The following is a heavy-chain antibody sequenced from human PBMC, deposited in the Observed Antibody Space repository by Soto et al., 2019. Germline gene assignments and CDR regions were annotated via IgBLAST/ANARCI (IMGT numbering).Heavy chain of an antibody. CDR1: GGTFSSYA. CDR3: ATSYTISQYKLTLIATHYYYGMDV. CDR2: IIPIFGTA. V-gene: IGHV1-69*13. J-gene: IGHJ6*02. D-gene: IGHD2-2*01. Sequence: SVKVSCKASGGTFSSYAISWVRQAPGQGLEWMGGIIPIFGTANYAQKFQGRVTITADESTSTAYMELSSLRSEDTAVYYCATSYTISQYKLTLIATHYYYGMDVWGQGTTVTGSS.